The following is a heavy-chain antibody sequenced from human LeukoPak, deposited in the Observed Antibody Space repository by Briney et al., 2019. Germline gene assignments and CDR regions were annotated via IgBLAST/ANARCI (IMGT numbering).Heavy chain of an antibody. CDR1: GFNFSSYQ. Sequence: GGSLRLSCAASGFNFSSYQMNWVRQAPGKGMEWVSFISSTGTTTYYADSVKGRFTISRDNAKKALYVQMNSLRVEDTAVYYCVREACTSTTCYPGYWGQGTLVTVSS. V-gene: IGHV3-48*03. J-gene: IGHJ4*02. CDR3: VREACTSTTCYPGY. CDR2: ISSTGTTT. D-gene: IGHD2-2*01.